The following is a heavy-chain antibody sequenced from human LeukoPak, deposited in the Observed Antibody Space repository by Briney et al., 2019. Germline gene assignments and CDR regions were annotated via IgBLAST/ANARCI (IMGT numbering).Heavy chain of an antibody. Sequence: GGSLRLSCAASGFTFSSYWTSWVRQAPGKGLEWVANIKQDGSEKYYVDSVKGRFTISRDNAKNSLYLQMNSLRAEDTAVYYCARDRVAAAGFDYWGQGTLVTVSS. V-gene: IGHV3-7*01. J-gene: IGHJ4*02. CDR2: IKQDGSEK. CDR3: ARDRVAAAGFDY. D-gene: IGHD6-13*01. CDR1: GFTFSSYW.